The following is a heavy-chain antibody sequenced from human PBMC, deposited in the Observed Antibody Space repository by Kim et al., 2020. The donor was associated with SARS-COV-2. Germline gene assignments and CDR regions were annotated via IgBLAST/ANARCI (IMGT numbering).Heavy chain of an antibody. CDR2: IYHSGST. J-gene: IGHJ6*03. CDR3: ARSRYSYGLYYYYYMDV. CDR1: GGSISSGGYS. Sequence: SETLSLTCAVSGGSISSGGYSWSWIRQPPGKGLEWIGYIYHSGSTYYNPSLKSRVTISVDRSKNQFSLKLSSVTAADTAVYYCARSRYSYGLYYYYYMDV. V-gene: IGHV4-30-2*01. D-gene: IGHD5-18*01.